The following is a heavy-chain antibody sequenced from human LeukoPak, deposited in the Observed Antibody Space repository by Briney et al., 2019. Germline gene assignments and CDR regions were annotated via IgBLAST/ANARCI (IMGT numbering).Heavy chain of an antibody. J-gene: IGHJ4*02. CDR3: ARGYSGYVGDY. CDR1: GFTVSSSY. Sequence: PGGSLRLSCAASGFTVSSSYMSWVRQAPGKGLEWVSIISSAGTTYYADSVKGRFTISRDNAENSLYLQMNSLRAEDTAVYYCARGYSGYVGDYWGQGTLVAVSS. CDR2: ISSAGTT. V-gene: IGHV3-66*01. D-gene: IGHD5-12*01.